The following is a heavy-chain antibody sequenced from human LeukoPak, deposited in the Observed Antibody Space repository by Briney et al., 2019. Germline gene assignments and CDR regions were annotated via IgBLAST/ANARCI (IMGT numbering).Heavy chain of an antibody. CDR3: ARVAIPFYDSSALAAFDI. CDR2: IIPIFGTA. Sequence: GASVKVSCKASGGTFSSYAISWVRQAPGQGLEWMGGIIPIFGTANYAQKFQGRVTITADESTSTAYMELSSLRSEDTAVYYCARVAIPFYDSSALAAFDIWGQGTMVTVSS. CDR1: GGTFSSYA. J-gene: IGHJ3*02. D-gene: IGHD3-22*01. V-gene: IGHV1-69*13.